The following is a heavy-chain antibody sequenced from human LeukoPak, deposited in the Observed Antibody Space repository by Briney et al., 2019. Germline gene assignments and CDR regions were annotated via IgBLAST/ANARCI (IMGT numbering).Heavy chain of an antibody. CDR1: GFTFSSYG. CDR3: TTDGVGVEGATYDN. D-gene: IGHD1-26*01. J-gene: IGHJ4*02. CDR2: ISGRSGST. Sequence: GGSLRLSCAASGFTFSSYGMSWVRQAPGKGLEWVSAISGRSGSTYYADSVKGRFTISRDNSKNTLYLQMNSLKTEDTAVYYCTTDGVGVEGATYDNWGQGTLVSVSS. V-gene: IGHV3-23*01.